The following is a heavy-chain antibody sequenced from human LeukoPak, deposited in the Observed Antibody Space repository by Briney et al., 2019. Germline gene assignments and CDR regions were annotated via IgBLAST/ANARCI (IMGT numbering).Heavy chain of an antibody. V-gene: IGHV3-48*04. J-gene: IGHJ4*02. CDR3: APIAVTSFDY. CDR1: GFTFSSYG. D-gene: IGHD4-17*01. Sequence: PGGSLRLSCAASGFTFSSYGMNWVRQAPGKGLEWVSYISSSGNTIYYADSVKGRFTISRDNAKNSLYLQMNSLRAEDTVVYYCAPIAVTSFDYWGQGTLVTVSS. CDR2: ISSSGNTI.